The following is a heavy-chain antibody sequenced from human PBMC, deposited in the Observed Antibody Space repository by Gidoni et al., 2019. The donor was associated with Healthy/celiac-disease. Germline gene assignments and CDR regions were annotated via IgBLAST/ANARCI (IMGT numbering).Heavy chain of an antibody. J-gene: IGHJ4*02. CDR2: IYYSGST. D-gene: IGHD6-25*01. CDR1: GGSISSYY. V-gene: IGHV4-59*08. CDR3: ARRISRGVNDY. Sequence: QVQLQESGPGLVKPSETLSLTCTVSGGSISSYYWSWIRQPPGKGLEWIGYIYYSGSTNYNPSLKSRVTISVDTSKNQFSLKLSSVTAADTAGYYCARRISRGVNDYWGQGTLVTVSS.